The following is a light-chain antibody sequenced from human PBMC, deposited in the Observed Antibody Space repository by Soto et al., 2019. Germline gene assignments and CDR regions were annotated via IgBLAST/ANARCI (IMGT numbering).Light chain of an antibody. Sequence: QSALTQPASVSGSPGQSITISCTGTSSDVGAYDYVSWYQQHPGKAPKLMIYDVTNRPSGVSNRFSGSKSGDTASLTISGVLAEDEADYYCSSYTTSSSLGLFGTGTKLTVL. J-gene: IGLJ1*01. CDR2: DVT. CDR1: SSDVGAYDY. V-gene: IGLV2-14*01. CDR3: SSYTTSSSLGL.